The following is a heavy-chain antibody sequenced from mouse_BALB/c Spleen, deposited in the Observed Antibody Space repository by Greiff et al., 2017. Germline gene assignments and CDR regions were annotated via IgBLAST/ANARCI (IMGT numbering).Heavy chain of an antibody. V-gene: IGHV14-3*02. CDR3: ASPIYYDYDGFAY. D-gene: IGHD2-4*01. CDR1: GFNIKDTY. J-gene: IGHJ3*01. Sequence: EVQLQQSGAELVKPGASVKLSCTASGFNIKDTYMHWVKQRPEQGLEWIGRIDPANVNTKYDPKFQGKATITADTSSNTAYLQLSSLTSEDTAVYYYASPIYYDYDGFAYWGQGTLVTVSA. CDR2: IDPANVNT.